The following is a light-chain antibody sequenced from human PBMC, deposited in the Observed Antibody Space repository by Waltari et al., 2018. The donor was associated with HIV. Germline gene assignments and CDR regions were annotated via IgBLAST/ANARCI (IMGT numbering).Light chain of an antibody. CDR3: QSYDSSLSGWV. CDR2: GNR. Sequence: QSVLTQPPSVSGAPGQRVTISCTRSSSNLAATHTVHWYPQLPGTAPKLLIFGNRNRPSGVPDRFSGSKSGTSASLAITGLQAEDEADYYCQSYDSSLSGWVFGGGTKLTVL. CDR1: SSNLAATHT. J-gene: IGLJ3*02. V-gene: IGLV1-40*01.